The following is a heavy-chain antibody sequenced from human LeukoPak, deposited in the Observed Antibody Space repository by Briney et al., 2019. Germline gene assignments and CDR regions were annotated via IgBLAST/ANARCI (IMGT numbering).Heavy chain of an antibody. CDR1: GFTFSSYS. CDR3: ARSAVATMGDFDY. D-gene: IGHD5-12*01. CDR2: IYSGGST. V-gene: IGHV3-66*01. Sequence: PGGSLRLSCAASGFTFSSYSMNWVRQAPGKGLEWVSVIYSGGSTYYADSVKGRFTISRDNSKNTLYLQMNSLRAEDTAVYYCARSAVATMGDFDYWGQGTLVTVSS. J-gene: IGHJ4*02.